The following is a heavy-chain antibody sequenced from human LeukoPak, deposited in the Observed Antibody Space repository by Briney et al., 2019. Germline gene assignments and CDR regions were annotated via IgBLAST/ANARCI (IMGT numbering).Heavy chain of an antibody. CDR3: ARQTGSGLFILP. Sequence: PSETLSLTCAVSGGSISSRNWWSWVRQPPGKGLEWIGEIYHSGSTNYNPSLKTRVTISVDKSKNQFSLRLTSVTAADTAVYYCARQTGSGLFILPGGQGTLVTVSS. J-gene: IGHJ4*02. CDR2: IYHSGST. V-gene: IGHV4-4*02. CDR1: GGSISSRNW. D-gene: IGHD3/OR15-3a*01.